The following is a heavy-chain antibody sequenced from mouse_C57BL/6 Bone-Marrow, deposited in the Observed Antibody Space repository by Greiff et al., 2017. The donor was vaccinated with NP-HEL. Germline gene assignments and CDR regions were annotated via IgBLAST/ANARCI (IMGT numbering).Heavy chain of an antibody. V-gene: IGHV1-82*01. CDR1: GYAFSSSW. D-gene: IGHD2-3*01. J-gene: IGHJ3*01. CDR2: IYPGDGDT. CDR3: ARWGWKALFAY. Sequence: QVQLQQSGPELVKPGASVKISCKASGYAFSSSWMNWVKQRPGKGLEWIGRIYPGDGDTNYNGKFKGKATLTADKSSSTAYMQLSSLTSEDSAVYFCARWGWKALFAYWGQGTLVTVSA.